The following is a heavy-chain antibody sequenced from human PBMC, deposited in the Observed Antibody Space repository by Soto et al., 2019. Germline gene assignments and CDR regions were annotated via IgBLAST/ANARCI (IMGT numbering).Heavy chain of an antibody. J-gene: IGHJ6*02. V-gene: IGHV4-4*07. Sequence: XATLSLTCTVSGGSISSYYWSWIRQPSGKGLEWIGRIYTSGSTNYNPSLKSRVTMSVDTSKNQFSLKLSSVTAADTAVYCCARGEVEDYYDSSGYYYYYGMDVWGQGTTVTVSS. CDR2: IYTSGST. CDR1: GGSISSYY. D-gene: IGHD3-22*01. CDR3: ARGEVEDYYDSSGYYYYYGMDV.